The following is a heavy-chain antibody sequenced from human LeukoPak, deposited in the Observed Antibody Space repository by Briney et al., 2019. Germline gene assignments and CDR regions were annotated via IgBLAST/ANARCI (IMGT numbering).Heavy chain of an antibody. CDR1: GFTFTSYA. CDR3: AKDAYYDSSGYCLKFDY. D-gene: IGHD3-22*01. J-gene: IGHJ4*02. V-gene: IGHV3-23*01. CDR2: ISGSGGST. Sequence: GGSLRLSCAASGFTFTSYAMNWVRQAPGKGLEWVSAISGSGGSTYYADSVKGRFTISRDNSKNTLYLQMNSLRAEDTAVYYCAKDAYYDSSGYCLKFDYWGQGTLVTVSS.